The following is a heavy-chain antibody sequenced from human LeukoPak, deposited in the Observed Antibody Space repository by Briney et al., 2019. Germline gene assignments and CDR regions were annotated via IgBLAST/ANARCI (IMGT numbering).Heavy chain of an antibody. Sequence: SETLSLTCTVSGASINSYYWSWIRQHPGKGLEWIGYIYYSGSTYYNPSLKSRVTISVDTSNNQFSLKLSSVTAADTAVYYCARDRVTMVRGVIINHHNWFDPWGPGTLVTVSS. V-gene: IGHV4-59*06. D-gene: IGHD3-10*01. CDR1: GASINSYY. CDR2: IYYSGST. CDR3: ARDRVTMVRGVIINHHNWFDP. J-gene: IGHJ5*02.